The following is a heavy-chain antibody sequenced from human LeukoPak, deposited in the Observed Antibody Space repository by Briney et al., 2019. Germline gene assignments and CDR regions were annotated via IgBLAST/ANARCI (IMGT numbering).Heavy chain of an antibody. CDR2: IIPLLNIA. CDR3: VISSSYPLQH. Sequence: SVKVSCKASGGTFNSYGISWVRQAPGQGLEWMGRIIPLLNIANYAQKFQGRVTITADKSTSTAYMEVSSLRSEDTAVYYCVISSSYPLQHWGQGTLVTVSS. CDR1: GGTFNSYG. V-gene: IGHV1-69*04. J-gene: IGHJ1*01. D-gene: IGHD5-12*01.